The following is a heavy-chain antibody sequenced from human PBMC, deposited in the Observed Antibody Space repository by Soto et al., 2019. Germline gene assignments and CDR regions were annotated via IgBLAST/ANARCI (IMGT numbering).Heavy chain of an antibody. CDR2: ISPSGGSI. CDR3: ARVGSASNAFDY. J-gene: IGHJ4*02. CDR1: GYAFTNYY. Sequence: AASVKVSCKASGYAFTNYYLHWVRQAPGQGLEWMGIISPSGGSISYAQKFQGRVTMTRDTSTSTVYMELRGLRSEDTAVYYCARVGSASNAFDYWGQGTLVTVSS. V-gene: IGHV1-46*01. D-gene: IGHD1-26*01.